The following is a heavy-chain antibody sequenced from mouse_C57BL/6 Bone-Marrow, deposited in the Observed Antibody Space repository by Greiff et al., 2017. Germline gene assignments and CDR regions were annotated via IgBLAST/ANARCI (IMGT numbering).Heavy chain of an antibody. CDR3: AREGITPWFAY. J-gene: IGHJ3*01. V-gene: IGHV1-81*01. CDR1: GYTFTSYG. Sequence: QVQLQQSGAELARPGASVKLSCKASGYTFTSYGISWVKQRTGQGLEWIGEIYPRSGNTYYNEKFKGKATLTADTSSSTEYMELRSLTSEDSAVYFCAREGITPWFAYWGQGTLVTVSA. D-gene: IGHD1-1*01. CDR2: IYPRSGNT.